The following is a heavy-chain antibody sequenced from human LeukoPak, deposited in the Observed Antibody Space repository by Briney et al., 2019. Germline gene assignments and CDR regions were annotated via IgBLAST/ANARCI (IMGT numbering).Heavy chain of an antibody. V-gene: IGHV4-30-2*01. CDR2: IYHSGST. CDR1: GGSISSGGYS. CDR3: ASSYYYDSSDSLDY. D-gene: IGHD3-22*01. Sequence: SETLSLTCAVSGGSISSGGYSWSWIRQPPGKGLEWIGYIYHSGSTYYNPSLKSRVTISVDRSKNQFSLKLSSVTAADTAVYYCASSYYYDSSDSLDYWGQGTLVTVSS. J-gene: IGHJ4*02.